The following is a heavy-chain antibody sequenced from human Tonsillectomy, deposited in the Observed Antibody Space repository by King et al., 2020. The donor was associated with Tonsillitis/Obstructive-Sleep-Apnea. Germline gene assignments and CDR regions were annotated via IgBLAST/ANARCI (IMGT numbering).Heavy chain of an antibody. CDR2: IYPGDSDT. CDR3: ARTVAGDRYAFDI. J-gene: IGHJ3*02. Sequence: VQLVQSGAEVKKPGESLKISCNGSGYSFTRYWIGWVRQMPGKGLEWMVIIYPGDSDTIYSPSFQGQVTISAAKSISTAYLQWSSLKASDIAMYYCARTVAGDRYAFDIWGQGTMVTVSS. D-gene: IGHD6-19*01. V-gene: IGHV5-51*01. CDR1: GYSFTRYW.